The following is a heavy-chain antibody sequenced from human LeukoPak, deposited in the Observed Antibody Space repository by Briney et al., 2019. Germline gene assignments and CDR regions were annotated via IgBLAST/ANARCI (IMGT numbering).Heavy chain of an antibody. CDR2: FDPEDGET. CDR3: ATGPSGSYYFDY. V-gene: IGHV1-24*01. Sequence: ASVKVSCKVSGYTLTELSMHWVRQAPGNGLEWMGGFDPEDGETIYAQKFQGRVTMTEDTSTDTAYMELSSLRSEDTAVYYCATGPSGSYYFDYWGQGTLVTVSS. D-gene: IGHD1-26*01. CDR1: GYTLTELS. J-gene: IGHJ4*02.